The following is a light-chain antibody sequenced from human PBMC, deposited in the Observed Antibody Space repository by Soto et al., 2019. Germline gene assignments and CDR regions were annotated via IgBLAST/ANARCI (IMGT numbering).Light chain of an antibody. CDR1: SSNIGSNT. V-gene: IGLV1-44*01. J-gene: IGLJ2*01. CDR2: SNN. Sequence: QSVLTQPPSASGTPGQRVTICCSGSSSNIGSNTVNWYQQLPGTAPKLLIYSNNQRPSGVPDRFSGSKSGTSASLAISGLQSEDEADYYCAAWDDSLNGGVFGGGTKLTVL. CDR3: AAWDDSLNGGV.